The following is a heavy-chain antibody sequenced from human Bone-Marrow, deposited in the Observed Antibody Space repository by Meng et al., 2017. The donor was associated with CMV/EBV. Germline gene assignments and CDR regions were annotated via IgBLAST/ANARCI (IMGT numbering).Heavy chain of an antibody. CDR1: GGSISTSGYY. CDR2: IYYGGST. Sequence: SETLSLTCTVSGGSISTSGYYWGWIRQPPGKGLEWIGSIYYGGSTYYSPSLKNRVTISLDTSKSQFSLNLNSVTAADTAIYYCASITTSYTLFDYWGQGTLVTVSS. CDR3: ASITTSYTLFDY. D-gene: IGHD4-11*01. J-gene: IGHJ4*02. V-gene: IGHV4-39*07.